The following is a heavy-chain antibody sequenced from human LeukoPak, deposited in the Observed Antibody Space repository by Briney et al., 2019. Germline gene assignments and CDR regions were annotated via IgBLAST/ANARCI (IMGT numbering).Heavy chain of an antibody. Sequence: PGGSLRLSCAASRFTFSGFAMSWVRQAPGKGLEWVSAVSGVSSDTYYADSVKGRFTIYRDTSKNTLYLQMNNLRAEDTAVYYCAKATPPSGYGAYPPFDFWGQGTLVTVSS. J-gene: IGHJ4*02. CDR3: AKATPPSGYGAYPPFDF. CDR1: RFTFSGFA. D-gene: IGHD4-17*01. V-gene: IGHV3-23*01. CDR2: VSGVSSDT.